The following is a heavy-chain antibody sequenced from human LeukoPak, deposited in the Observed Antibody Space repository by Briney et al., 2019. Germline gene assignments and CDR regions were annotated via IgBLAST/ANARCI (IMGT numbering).Heavy chain of an antibody. V-gene: IGHV4-34*01. CDR3: ARDVVAAAGTWDY. Sequence: SETLSLTCAVYGGSFSGYYWSWIRQPPGKVLEWIGEINHSGSTNYNPSLESRVTISVDTSKNQFSLKLSSVTAADTAVYYCARDVVAAAGTWDYWGQGTLVTVSS. D-gene: IGHD6-13*01. CDR1: GGSFSGYY. CDR2: INHSGST. J-gene: IGHJ4*02.